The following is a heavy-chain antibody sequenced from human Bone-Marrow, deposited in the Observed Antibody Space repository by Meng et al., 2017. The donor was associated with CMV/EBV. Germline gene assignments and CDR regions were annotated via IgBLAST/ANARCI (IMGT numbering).Heavy chain of an antibody. CDR1: GGSVNNDNYY. CDR3: AREIGSGSYFDN. D-gene: IGHD3-3*01. CDR2: IYYSGST. Sequence: SETLSLTCTVSGGSVNNDNYYWSWIRQPPGKGLEWIGYIYYSGSTRYNPSLKSRVTISVDMSKNRFSLRLNSMTAADTAVYHCAREIGSGSYFDNWGQGTLVTVSS. J-gene: IGHJ4*02. V-gene: IGHV4-61*01.